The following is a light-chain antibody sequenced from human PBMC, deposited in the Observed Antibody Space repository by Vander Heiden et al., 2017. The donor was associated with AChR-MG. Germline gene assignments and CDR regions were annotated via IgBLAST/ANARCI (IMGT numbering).Light chain of an antibody. CDR3: NSYSRSNTYL. CDR2: DVS. Sequence: QSALTQPASVSGSPGQSITISCTGTSSDVGAFNYVSWYQQHPGKAPKLMIYDVSNRPSGVSNRFSGSKSGNTASLTISGLQAEDEADYFCNSYSRSNTYLFGPGTKVTVL. J-gene: IGLJ1*01. V-gene: IGLV2-14*03. CDR1: SSDVGAFNY.